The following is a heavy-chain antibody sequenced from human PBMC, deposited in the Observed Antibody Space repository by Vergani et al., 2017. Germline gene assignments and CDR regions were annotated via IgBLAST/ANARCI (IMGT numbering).Heavy chain of an antibody. D-gene: IGHD2-15*01. Sequence: EVQLLESGGGLVQPGGSLRLSCAASGFTFSSYAMSWVRQAPGKGLEWVSAISGSGGRTYYADSVKGRFTISRDNSKNTLYLQMNSLRAEDTAVYYCAKARIGVCSGGSCYLSDYWGQGTLVTVSS. CDR2: ISGSGGRT. V-gene: IGHV3-23*01. CDR3: AKARIGVCSGGSCYLSDY. CDR1: GFTFSSYA. J-gene: IGHJ4*02.